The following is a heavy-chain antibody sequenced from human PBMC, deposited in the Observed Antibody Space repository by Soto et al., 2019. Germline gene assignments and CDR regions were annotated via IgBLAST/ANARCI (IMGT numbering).Heavy chain of an antibody. CDR3: ARATFYGDYREYFQH. CDR1: GYTFTSYG. CDR2: ISAYNGNT. J-gene: IGHJ1*01. V-gene: IGHV1-18*04. Sequence: SVKVSCKASGYTFTSYGISWLRQAPVQGLEWMGWISAYNGNTNYAQKLQGRVTMTTDTSTSTAYMELRSLRSDDTAVYYCARATFYGDYREYFQHWGQGTLVTVSS. D-gene: IGHD4-17*01.